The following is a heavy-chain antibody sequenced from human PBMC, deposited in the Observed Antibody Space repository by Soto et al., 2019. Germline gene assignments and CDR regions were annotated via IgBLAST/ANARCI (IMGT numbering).Heavy chain of an antibody. D-gene: IGHD3-10*01. Sequence: HVQLQESGPGLVKSSETLSLTCTVSGGSINSYFWGWIRQPPGKGLEWIGYIHYTGITTYNPSLKTRVTISVDTSKNHFSLKLRSVTAADTAVYYCARADDYGSRGDWFDPWGQGTLVTVSS. J-gene: IGHJ5*02. CDR3: ARADDYGSRGDWFDP. V-gene: IGHV4-59*08. CDR2: IHYTGIT. CDR1: GGSINSYF.